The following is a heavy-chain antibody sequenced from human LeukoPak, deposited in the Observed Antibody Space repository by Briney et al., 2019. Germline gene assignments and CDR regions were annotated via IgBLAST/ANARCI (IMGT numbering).Heavy chain of an antibody. Sequence: ASVKVSCKASGYTFTSYGISWVRQAPGQGLEWMGWISAYNGNTNYAQKLQGRVTMTTDTSTSTAYMELRSLRSDDTAVYYCARDRKTYYYGSGTHFDYWGQGTLVTVSS. D-gene: IGHD3-10*01. CDR2: ISAYNGNT. J-gene: IGHJ4*02. CDR1: GYTFTSYG. V-gene: IGHV1-18*01. CDR3: ARDRKTYYYGSGTHFDY.